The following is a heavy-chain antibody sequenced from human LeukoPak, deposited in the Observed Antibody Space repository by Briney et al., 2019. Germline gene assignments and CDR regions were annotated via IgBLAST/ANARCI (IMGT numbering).Heavy chain of an antibody. Sequence: GGSLRLSCAASGFASSGSWMHWVRQAPGKGLVWVSRINGDGSSTTYADSVKGRFTISRDSAKNTLYLQMNRLRAEDTAVYFCSRIHSSGYDSFFDYWGQGSLVTVSS. CDR2: INGDGSST. V-gene: IGHV3-74*01. J-gene: IGHJ4*02. CDR3: SRIHSSGYDSFFDY. CDR1: GFASSGSW. D-gene: IGHD5-12*01.